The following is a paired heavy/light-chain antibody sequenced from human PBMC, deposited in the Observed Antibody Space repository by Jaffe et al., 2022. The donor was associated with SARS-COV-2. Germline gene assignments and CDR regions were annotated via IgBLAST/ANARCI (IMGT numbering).Heavy chain of an antibody. V-gene: IGHV3-7*03. CDR2: INQDGSER. Sequence: EVQLVESGGDLVQPGGSLRLSCAASGFTFSRFWMSWVRQAPGKGLEWVANINQDGSERYYVDSVKGRFTISRDNAKNSLFLQMNSLRAEDTAVYYCAKDCPHCPTEGHWGQGTLVTVSS. CDR3: AKDCPHCPTEGH. D-gene: IGHD2-21*01. J-gene: IGHJ4*02. CDR1: GFTFSRFW.
Light chain of an antibody. CDR1: QRLLHSDGNTY. CDR3: MQSIQRYT. J-gene: IGKJ2*01. Sequence: DIVMTQTPLSLSVTPGQPASISCKSSQRLLHSDGNTYLYWYLQKPGQPPQLLIYEVSNRFSGVPDRFSGSGSGTDFTLKISRVEAEDAGVYYCMQSIQRYTFGQGTKLEIK. CDR2: EVS. V-gene: IGKV2D-29*01.